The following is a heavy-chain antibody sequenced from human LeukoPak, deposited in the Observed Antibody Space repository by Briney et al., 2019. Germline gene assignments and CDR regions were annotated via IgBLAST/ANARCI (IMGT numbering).Heavy chain of an antibody. Sequence: GGSLRLSCAASGFTFSSYGMHWVRQAPGKGLEWVAFIRYDGSNKYYADSVKGRFTISRDNAKNTLYLQMNSLRAEDTAVYYCARSPPSTYYYGSGRLDPWGQGTLVTVSS. V-gene: IGHV3-30*02. J-gene: IGHJ5*02. CDR2: IRYDGSNK. CDR1: GFTFSSYG. D-gene: IGHD3-10*01. CDR3: ARSPPSTYYYGSGRLDP.